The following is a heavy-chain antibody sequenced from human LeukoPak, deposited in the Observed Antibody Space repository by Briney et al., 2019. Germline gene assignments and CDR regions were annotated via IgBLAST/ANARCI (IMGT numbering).Heavy chain of an antibody. CDR1: GYTFTSYG. D-gene: IGHD5-24*01. CDR3: ARDLEMATAFDY. CDR2: ISAYNGNT. J-gene: IGHJ4*02. Sequence: ASAKVSCKASGYTFTSYGISWVRQAPGQGLEWMGWISAYNGNTNYAQKLQGRVTMTTDTSTSTAYMELRSLRSDDTAVYYCARDLEMATAFDYWGQGTLVTVSS. V-gene: IGHV1-18*01.